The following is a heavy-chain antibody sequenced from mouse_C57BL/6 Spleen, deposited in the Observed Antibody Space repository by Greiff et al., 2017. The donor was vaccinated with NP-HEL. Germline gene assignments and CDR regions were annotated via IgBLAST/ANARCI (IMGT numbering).Heavy chain of an antibody. J-gene: IGHJ1*03. Sequence: VQLQQSGPELVKPGASVKISCKASGYSFTDYNMNWVKQSNGKSLEWIGEINPSTGGTTYNQKFKAKATLTVDKSSSTAYMQLKSLTSEDSAVYYCASGYSKGDWYFDVWGTGTTVTVSS. CDR1: GYSFTDYN. CDR2: INPSTGGT. D-gene: IGHD2-5*01. CDR3: ASGYSKGDWYFDV. V-gene: IGHV1-42*01.